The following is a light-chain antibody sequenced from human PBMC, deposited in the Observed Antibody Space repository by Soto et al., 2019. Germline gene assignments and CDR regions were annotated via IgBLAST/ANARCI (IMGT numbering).Light chain of an antibody. CDR2: AAS. V-gene: IGKV1-6*01. Sequence: AIQMTQSPSSLSASVGDRVTIPCRASQAIGKALGWFQQTPGKAPKLLIYAASTLQSGVPSRFSGSATGTDFTLTISSLQPEDFATYYCLQYFNYMCTFGQGTRVE. J-gene: IGKJ1*01. CDR3: LQYFNYMCT. CDR1: QAIGKA.